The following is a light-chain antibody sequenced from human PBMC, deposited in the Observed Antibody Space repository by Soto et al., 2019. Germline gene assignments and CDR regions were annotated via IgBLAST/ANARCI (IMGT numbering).Light chain of an antibody. CDR3: QQYDSSPST. J-gene: IGKJ5*01. V-gene: IGKV3D-20*01. CDR1: QSISTSY. Sequence: EILLTQSPATLSLSPGERATLSCGASQSISTSYLAWYQQKPGLAPRLLIFDASSRATGIPDRFSGGGSGTDFTLTISRLEPEDFAVYYCQQYDSSPSTFGQGTRLEIK. CDR2: DAS.